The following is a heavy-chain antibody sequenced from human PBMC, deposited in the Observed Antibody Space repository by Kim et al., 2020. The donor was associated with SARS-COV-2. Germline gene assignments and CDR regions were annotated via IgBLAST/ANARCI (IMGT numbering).Heavy chain of an antibody. D-gene: IGHD2-2*01. CDR3: VRGPQVDVIVLPASLRWFDP. Sequence: ASVKVSCKASGYTFTNYAIHWVRQVPGQGLEWMGWINAGKGNTKYSQKLQDRVTITRDTSSTTVYMELSSLRSEDTAVYYCVRGPQVDVIVLPASLRWFDPWGQGTLVTVSS. V-gene: IGHV1-3*01. CDR2: INAGKGNT. CDR1: GYTFTNYA. J-gene: IGHJ5*02.